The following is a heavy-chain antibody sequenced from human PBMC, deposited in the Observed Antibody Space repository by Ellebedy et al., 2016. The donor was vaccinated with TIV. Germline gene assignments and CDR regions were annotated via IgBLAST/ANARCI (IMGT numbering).Heavy chain of an antibody. J-gene: IGHJ6*02. CDR1: GDSISSTNYF. CDR3: ARRQEQLITRYYYYGMDV. D-gene: IGHD6-19*01. CDR2: IDFSGST. Sequence: SETLSLTCTVSGDSISSTNYFWDWIRQPPGKGLEWIGSIDFSGSTYYNPSLRSRVTISEDTSKNQFSLKLSSVSAADAAVYYCARRQEQLITRYYYYGMDVWGQGTTVLVSS. V-gene: IGHV4-39*01.